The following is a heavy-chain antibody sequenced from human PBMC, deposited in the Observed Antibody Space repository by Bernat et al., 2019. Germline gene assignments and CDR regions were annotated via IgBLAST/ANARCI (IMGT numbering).Heavy chain of an antibody. J-gene: IGHJ4*02. D-gene: IGHD1-26*01. CDR1: GFTLSDHY. Sequence: EVQLVESGGGLVQPGGSLRLSCVGSGFTLSDHYMDWVRQTPGKGLEWVGRSKNKANSEPAEYAASLKGRFTISRDDSKTFLPMQMNSLQTDDTAVYYCTRLGGGGRSDYWGQGTLVTVSS. CDR2: SKNKANSEPA. CDR3: TRLGGGGRSDY. V-gene: IGHV3-72*01.